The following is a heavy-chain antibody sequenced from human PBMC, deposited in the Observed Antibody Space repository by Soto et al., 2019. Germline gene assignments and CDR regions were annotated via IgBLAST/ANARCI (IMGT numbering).Heavy chain of an antibody. Sequence: PGGSLRLSCAASGITFSAYWMSWVRQAPGKGLEWVANIKPDGSEKYYVDSVKGRFTISRDNAKNSLYLQMNSLRAEDTAVYYCARARNYCGADSCFYYFDSWGQGTPVTVSS. J-gene: IGHJ4*02. D-gene: IGHD3-10*01. CDR2: IKPDGSEK. CDR1: GITFSAYW. CDR3: ARARNYCGADSCFYYFDS. V-gene: IGHV3-7*04.